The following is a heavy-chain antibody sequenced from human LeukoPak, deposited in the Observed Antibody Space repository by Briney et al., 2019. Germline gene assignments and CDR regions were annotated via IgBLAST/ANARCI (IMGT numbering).Heavy chain of an antibody. CDR1: GYTFTGYY. Sequence: ASVKVSCKASGYTFTGYYMHWGRQAPGQGREWRGWINPNSGGTNYAQKFQGRVTMPRDTSISTAYMELSRLRSDDTAVYYCARVWPRYSSGLGRFDPWGQGTLVTVSS. CDR2: INPNSGGT. V-gene: IGHV1-2*02. J-gene: IGHJ5*02. D-gene: IGHD6-19*01. CDR3: ARVWPRYSSGLGRFDP.